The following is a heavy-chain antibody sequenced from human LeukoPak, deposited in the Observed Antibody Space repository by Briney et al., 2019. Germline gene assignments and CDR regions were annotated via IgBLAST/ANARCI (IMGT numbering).Heavy chain of an antibody. CDR1: GFTFSSYA. V-gene: IGHV3-30-3*01. CDR3: ARDSGATLSADDAFDI. D-gene: IGHD1-26*01. CDR2: ISYDGSNK. J-gene: IGHJ3*02. Sequence: GGSLRLSCAASGFTFSSYAMHWVRQAPGKGLEWVAVISYDGSNKYYADSVKGRFTISRDNSKNALYLQMNSLRAEDTAVYYCARDSGATLSADDAFDIWGQGTMVTVSS.